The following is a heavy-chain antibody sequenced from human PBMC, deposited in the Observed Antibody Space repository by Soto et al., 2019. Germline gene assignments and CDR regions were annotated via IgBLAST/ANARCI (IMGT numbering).Heavy chain of an antibody. J-gene: IGHJ4*02. CDR2: IKRDGSEK. CDR3: ARVRATDYEIDY. V-gene: IGHV3-7*03. D-gene: IGHD4-17*01. Sequence: GASVKFSCKTSGFSFNVYYIHWVRHVPGKGLQWVANIKRDGSEKYYVDFVKGRFTISRDNADNSVFLDMNNLRVDDTATYYCARVRATDYEIDYWGQGALVTVSS. CDR1: GFSFNVYY.